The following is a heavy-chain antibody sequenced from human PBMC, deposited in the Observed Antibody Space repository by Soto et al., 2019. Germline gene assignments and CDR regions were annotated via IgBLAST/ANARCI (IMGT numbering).Heavy chain of an antibody. J-gene: IGHJ3*02. D-gene: IGHD3-3*01. V-gene: IGHV4-34*01. CDR2: INHSGST. CDR3: ARLAVAHTTIFGVATQDAFDI. CDR1: GDSVTSHY. Sequence: SETLSLTCSFSGDSVTSHYLTWIRQPPGKGLEWIGEINHSGSTNYNPSLKSRVTISVDTSKNQFSLKLSSVTAADTAVYYCARLAVAHTTIFGVATQDAFDIWGQGTMVTVSS.